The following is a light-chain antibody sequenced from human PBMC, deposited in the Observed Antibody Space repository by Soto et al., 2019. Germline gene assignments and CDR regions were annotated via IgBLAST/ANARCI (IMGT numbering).Light chain of an antibody. CDR2: AVS. Sequence: QSVLTQPASVSGSPGQSITISCTGTSSDVGLYDYVSWYQQHPGKAPQLMIYAVSNRPSGVSNPFPASKHCNTASLFNSRLQAENESDYYCSSYTSDSCYVFGSGTKVTVL. CDR3: SSYTSDSCYV. J-gene: IGLJ1*01. CDR1: SSDVGLYDY. V-gene: IGLV2-14*01.